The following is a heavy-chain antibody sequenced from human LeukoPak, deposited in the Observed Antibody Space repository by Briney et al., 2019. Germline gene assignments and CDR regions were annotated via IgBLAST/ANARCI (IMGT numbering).Heavy chain of an antibody. CDR2: ISGGGAYT. CDR1: GFTFSSYA. CDR3: AKRGIVGINPFYFDY. D-gene: IGHD1-26*01. Sequence: PGGSLRLSCAASGFTFSSYAMSWLRQAPGKGLEWVSAISGGGAYTYHAASVKGRFTISRDNSKNTLYLQMNSLRADDTAVYYCAKRGIVGINPFYFDYWGQGALITVSS. V-gene: IGHV3-23*01. J-gene: IGHJ4*02.